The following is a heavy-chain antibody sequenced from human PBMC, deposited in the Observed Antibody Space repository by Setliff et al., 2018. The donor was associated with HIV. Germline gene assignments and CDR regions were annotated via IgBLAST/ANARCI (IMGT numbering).Heavy chain of an antibody. Sequence: VGSLRLSCAASGFTFSSYAMTWVRQAPGKGLEWVSVISGSGGSTYYADSVKGRFTISRDNAKNSLYLQMNSLRADDTAVYYCARSMSGWSVDYWGQGIQVTVSS. V-gene: IGHV3-23*01. CDR2: ISGSGGST. CDR1: GFTFSSYA. J-gene: IGHJ4*02. CDR3: ARSMSGWSVDY. D-gene: IGHD6-19*01.